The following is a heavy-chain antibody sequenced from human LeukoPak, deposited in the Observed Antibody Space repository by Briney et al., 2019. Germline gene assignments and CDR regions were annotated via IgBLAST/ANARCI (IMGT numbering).Heavy chain of an antibody. J-gene: IGHJ4*02. D-gene: IGHD2-2*01. CDR2: INHSGST. Sequence: SETLSLTCAVCGGSFSGYYWSWIRQPPGKGVEWIGEINHSGSTNYNPSLKSRVTISVDTSKNQFSLKLSSVTAADTAVYYCARAKGVPCLDYWGQGTLVTVSS. CDR1: GGSFSGYY. CDR3: ARAKGVPCLDY. V-gene: IGHV4-34*01.